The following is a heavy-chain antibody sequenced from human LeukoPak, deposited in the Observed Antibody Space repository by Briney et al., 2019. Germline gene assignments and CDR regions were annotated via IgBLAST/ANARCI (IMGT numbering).Heavy chain of an antibody. CDR2: INHSGST. Sequence: SETLSLTCAVYGGSFSGYYWSWIRQPPGKGLEWIGEINHSGSTNYNPSLKSRVTISVDTSKNQFSLKLSSVTAADTAVYYCARVVLRYFDWFVGGQNCYMDVWGKGTTVTVSS. CDR1: GGSFSGYY. V-gene: IGHV4-34*01. J-gene: IGHJ6*03. D-gene: IGHD3-9*01. CDR3: ARVVLRYFDWFVGGQNCYMDV.